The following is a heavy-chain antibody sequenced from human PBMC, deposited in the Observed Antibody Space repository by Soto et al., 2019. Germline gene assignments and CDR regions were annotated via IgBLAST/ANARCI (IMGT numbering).Heavy chain of an antibody. J-gene: IGHJ6*02. CDR2: TYYRSKWYN. V-gene: IGHV6-1*01. CDR3: ARDLWKFRNGSQYDYYRLDV. CDR1: GDSVSSYSAA. Sequence: SQTLSLTCDISGDSVSSYSAAWNWIRQSPSRGLEWLGRTYYRSKWYNEYAGPVRSRITINPDTSKNQFSLQVNSVTPEDTAVYYCARDLWKFRNGSQYDYYRLDVWGQGTTVTVSS. D-gene: IGHD3-10*01.